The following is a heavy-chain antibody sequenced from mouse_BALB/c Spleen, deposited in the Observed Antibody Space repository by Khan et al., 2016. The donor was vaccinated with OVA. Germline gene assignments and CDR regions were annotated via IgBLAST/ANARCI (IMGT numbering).Heavy chain of an antibody. Sequence: EVELVESGGGLVKPGGSLKVSCAASGFTFSNYAMSWVRQTPEKRLEWVASISSGGSTYCPDSVKGRFTISRDNARNILYLQMSSLKSEDTAIYYCARDYWFVYWGQGTLVTVSA. CDR3: ARDYWFVY. J-gene: IGHJ3*01. CDR2: ISSGGST. V-gene: IGHV5-6-5*01. CDR1: GFTFSNYA.